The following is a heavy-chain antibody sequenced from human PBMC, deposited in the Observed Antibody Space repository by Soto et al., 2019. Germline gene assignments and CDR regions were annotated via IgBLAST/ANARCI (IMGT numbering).Heavy chain of an antibody. V-gene: IGHV1-69*13. J-gene: IGHJ5*02. CDR1: GGTFSSYA. CDR2: IIPIFGTA. Sequence: GASVKVSCKASGGTFSSYAISWVRQAPGQGLEWMGGIIPIFGTANYAQKFQGRVTITADESTSTAYMELSSLRSEDTAVYYCARLAGRGSGHHSHDRWFDPWGQGTLVTGSS. D-gene: IGHD6-19*01. CDR3: ARLAGRGSGHHSHDRWFDP.